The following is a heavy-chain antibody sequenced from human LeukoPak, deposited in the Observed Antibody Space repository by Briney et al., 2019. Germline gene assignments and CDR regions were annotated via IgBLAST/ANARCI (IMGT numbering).Heavy chain of an antibody. D-gene: IGHD3-22*01. Sequence: GGSLRLSCAASGFTFSSYGMHWVRQAPGKGLEWVAVIWYDGSNKYYADSVKGRFTISRDNSKNTLYLQMNSLRAEDTAMYYCARDRGRITMIVVAPPTGPDYWGQGTLVTVSS. J-gene: IGHJ4*02. V-gene: IGHV3-33*01. CDR2: IWYDGSNK. CDR1: GFTFSSYG. CDR3: ARDRGRITMIVVAPPTGPDY.